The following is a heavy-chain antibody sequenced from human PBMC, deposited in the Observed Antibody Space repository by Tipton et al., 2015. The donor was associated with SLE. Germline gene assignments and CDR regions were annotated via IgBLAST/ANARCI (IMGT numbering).Heavy chain of an antibody. CDR2: ISTSGST. CDR1: GDSITSGSYY. J-gene: IGHJ5*01. CDR3: ARQVYSSSSWFDS. Sequence: TLSLTCTVSGDSITSGSYYWSWVRQPAGKGLEWIGHISTSGSTNYNPSFKSRVTVSADTSRDQFSLKLDSVTAADTALYYCARQVYSSSSWFDSWGLGTLVTVSS. V-gene: IGHV4-61*09. D-gene: IGHD6-6*01.